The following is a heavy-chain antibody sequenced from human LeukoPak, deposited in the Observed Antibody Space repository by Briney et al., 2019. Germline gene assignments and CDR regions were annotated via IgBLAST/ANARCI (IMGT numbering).Heavy chain of an antibody. Sequence: SETLSLTCTVSGYSISSGYYWGWIRQPPGKGLEGIGEINHSGSTHYNPSLKSRVTISINSSKNQFSLKLSSVTAADTAVYYCARRNGQDIVATFRRRYYSDYWGQGTLVTVSS. J-gene: IGHJ4*02. V-gene: IGHV4-38-2*02. CDR2: INHSGST. CDR1: GYSISSGYY. CDR3: ARRNGQDIVATFRRRYYSDY. D-gene: IGHD5-12*01.